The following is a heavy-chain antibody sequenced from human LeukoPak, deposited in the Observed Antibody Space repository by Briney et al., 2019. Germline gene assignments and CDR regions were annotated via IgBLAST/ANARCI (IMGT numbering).Heavy chain of an antibody. CDR3: ARVYDYGFD. CDR2: INSDGTST. Sequence: GGSLRLSCAASGFTFSKSWMHWVRHAPGKGLLWVSHINSDGTSTNYADSVKGRFTISRDNAKNTLYLQMNSLRVEDTAVYYCARVYDYGFDWGQGTRVTVSS. CDR1: GFTFSKSW. J-gene: IGHJ4*02. V-gene: IGHV3-74*01. D-gene: IGHD4/OR15-4a*01.